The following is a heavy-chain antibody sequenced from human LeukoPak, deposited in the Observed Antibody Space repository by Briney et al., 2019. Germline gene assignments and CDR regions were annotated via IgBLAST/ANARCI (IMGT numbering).Heavy chain of an antibody. V-gene: IGHV4-4*07. CDR1: GGSICSSY. CDR2: MYASGGT. J-gene: IGHJ5*02. CDR3: ARDRMSHVSEFDP. D-gene: IGHD5/OR15-5a*01. Sequence: SETLSLTCTVSGGSICSSYFSWIRKPAGKGLEWIGRMYASGGTNYNPSLRGRIAMSIDTSKNQLSLKLGSVTAADTAVYYCARDRMSHVSEFDPWGQGILVTVSS.